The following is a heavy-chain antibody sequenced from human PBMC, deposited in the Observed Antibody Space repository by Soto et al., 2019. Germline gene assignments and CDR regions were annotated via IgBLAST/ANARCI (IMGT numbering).Heavy chain of an antibody. J-gene: IGHJ6*02. CDR1: GFTFSSYG. Sequence: QVQLVESGGGVVQLGRSLRLSCAASGFTFSSYGMHWVRQAPGKGLEWVAVISYDGSNKYYADSVKGRFTISRDNSKNTLYLQMNSLRAEDTAVYYCAKSLPYSSSSGVNYYDGMDVWGQGTTVTVSS. CDR2: ISYDGSNK. V-gene: IGHV3-30*18. CDR3: AKSLPYSSSSGVNYYDGMDV. D-gene: IGHD6-6*01.